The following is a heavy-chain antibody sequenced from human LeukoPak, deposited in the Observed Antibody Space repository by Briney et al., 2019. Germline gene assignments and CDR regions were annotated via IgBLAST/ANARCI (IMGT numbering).Heavy chain of an antibody. CDR2: MNPNSGNT. D-gene: IGHD2/OR15-2a*01. CDR1: GYTFTSYD. CDR3: ARGTATLLYYYYYMDV. J-gene: IGHJ6*03. V-gene: IGHV1-8*01. Sequence: ASVKASCKASGYTFTSYDINWVRQATGQGLEWMGWMNPNSGNTGYAQKFQGRVTMTRNTSISTAYMELSSLRSEDTAVYYCARGTATLLYYYYYMDVWGKGTTVTVSS.